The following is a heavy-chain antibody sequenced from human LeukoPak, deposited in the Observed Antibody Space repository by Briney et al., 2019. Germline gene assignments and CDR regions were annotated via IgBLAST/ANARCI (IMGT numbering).Heavy chain of an antibody. Sequence: ASVKVSCKASGFRFTSFGVSWVRQAPGQGLEWMGWISNYFGVTHYAEKIEDRVTMTIDTSTATAYMELRSLRYDDTAIYYCARDSDYSGNGNGDWFDPWGQGTVVTVSS. J-gene: IGHJ5*02. CDR2: ISNYFGVT. CDR1: GFRFTSFG. CDR3: ARDSDYSGNGNGDWFDP. V-gene: IGHV1-18*04. D-gene: IGHD4-11*01.